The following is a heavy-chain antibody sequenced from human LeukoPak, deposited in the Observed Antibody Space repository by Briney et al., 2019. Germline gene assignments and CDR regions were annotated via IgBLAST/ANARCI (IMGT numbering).Heavy chain of an antibody. CDR3: ARDGSYDFWSGYYCDY. D-gene: IGHD3-3*01. CDR1: GYAFTGYY. J-gene: IGHJ4*02. Sequence: ASVKLSCKASGYAFTGYYMHWVRQAPGQGLEWMGWINLNSGGTNYAQKFQGRVTMTRDTSISTAYMELSRLRSDDTAVYYCARDGSYDFWSGYYCDYWGQGTLVTVSS. V-gene: IGHV1-2*02. CDR2: INLNSGGT.